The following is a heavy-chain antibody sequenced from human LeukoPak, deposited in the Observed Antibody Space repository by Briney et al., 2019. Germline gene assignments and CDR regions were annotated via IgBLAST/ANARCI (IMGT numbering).Heavy chain of an antibody. V-gene: IGHV3-7*01. D-gene: IGHD2-15*01. CDR2: IKQDGSEK. CDR3: ARALPRYCSGGSCYDDY. J-gene: IGHJ4*02. Sequence: PGGSLRLSCAASGFTFSSYWMSWVRQAPGKGLEWVANIKQDGSEKYYVDSVKGRFTISGDNAKNSLYLQMNSLRAEDTAVYYCARALPRYCSGGSCYDDYWGQGTLVTVSS. CDR1: GFTFSSYW.